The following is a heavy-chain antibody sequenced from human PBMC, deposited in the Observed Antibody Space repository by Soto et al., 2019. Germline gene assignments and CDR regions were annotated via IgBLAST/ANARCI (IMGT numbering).Heavy chain of an antibody. CDR2: VYHSGNA. J-gene: IGHJ3*02. CDR3: AILKPEYQVPQFAFDI. Sequence: SETLSLTCTVSGGSISSGGYYWSWIRQHQGKGLEWIGYVYHSGNAYYTPSLRSRVIISIDTSKNQFSLKLSSVTAADTAVYYCAILKPEYQVPQFAFDIWGQGTMVT. D-gene: IGHD2-2*01. CDR1: GGSISSGGYY. V-gene: IGHV4-31*03.